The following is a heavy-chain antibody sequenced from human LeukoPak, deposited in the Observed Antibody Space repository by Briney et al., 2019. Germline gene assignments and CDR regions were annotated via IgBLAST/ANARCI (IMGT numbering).Heavy chain of an antibody. D-gene: IGHD3-3*01. CDR2: ISSSSSYI. Sequence: PGGSLRLSCAAPGFTFSSYSMNWVRQAPGKGLEWFSSISSSSSYIYYADSVKGRFTISRDNAKNSLYLQMNSLRAEDTAVYYCARALTIFGVVVGYWGQGTLVTVSS. CDR1: GFTFSSYS. CDR3: ARALTIFGVVVGY. J-gene: IGHJ4*02. V-gene: IGHV3-21*01.